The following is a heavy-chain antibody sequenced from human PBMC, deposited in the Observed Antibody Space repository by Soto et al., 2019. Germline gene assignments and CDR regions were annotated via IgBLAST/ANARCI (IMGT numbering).Heavy chain of an antibody. Sequence: GESLKISCKGSGYNFAGYWIAWVRQMPGKGLELMGIIYPSDSDTRYRPSFQGQVTISADKSISSAYLQWSSLRASDTAMYYWARGGVSTRTFDYWGQGPPVTVSS. D-gene: IGHD3-3*01. CDR2: IYPSDSDT. CDR1: GYNFAGYW. CDR3: ARGGVSTRTFDY. J-gene: IGHJ4*02. V-gene: IGHV5-51*01.